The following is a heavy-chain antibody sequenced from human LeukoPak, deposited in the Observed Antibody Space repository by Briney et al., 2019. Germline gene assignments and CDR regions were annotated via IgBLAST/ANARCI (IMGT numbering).Heavy chain of an antibody. Sequence: GGSLRLTCTASGFTFNSYSLNWVRQAPGTGLEWVSFISASSSVRNYADSVKGRFTISRDNAKNSLYLQMSSLRAEDTAVYYCARDRGGSYSEIDYWGQGTLVTVSS. D-gene: IGHD1-26*01. V-gene: IGHV3-48*04. CDR3: ARDRGGSYSEIDY. CDR2: ISASSSVR. J-gene: IGHJ4*02. CDR1: GFTFNSYS.